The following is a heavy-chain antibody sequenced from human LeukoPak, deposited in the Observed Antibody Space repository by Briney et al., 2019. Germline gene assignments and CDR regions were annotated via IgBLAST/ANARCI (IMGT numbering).Heavy chain of an antibody. Sequence: PGGSLRLSCAASGFTFSNYGMHWVRQAPGKGLEWVSFIRYDGSDEYYADSVKGRFTISRDNAKKSLYLQMNNLRAEDTAVYYCARHLTFFDYWGQGALVSVSS. J-gene: IGHJ4*02. CDR1: GFTFSNYG. V-gene: IGHV3-30*02. D-gene: IGHD4/OR15-4a*01. CDR3: ARHLTFFDY. CDR2: IRYDGSDE.